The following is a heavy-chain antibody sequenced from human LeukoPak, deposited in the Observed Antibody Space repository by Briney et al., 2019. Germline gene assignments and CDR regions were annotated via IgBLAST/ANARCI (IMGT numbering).Heavy chain of an antibody. CDR1: GFPFSDYG. J-gene: IGHJ4*02. V-gene: IGHV3-30*02. CDR2: IRYDGSNK. Sequence: PGGSLRLSCATSGFPFSDYGMNWVRQAPGKGLEWVAFIRYDGSNKYYADSVKGRFTISRDNSKNTLYLQMNSLRAEDTAVYYCAKNRRNGDYEDYYFDYWGQGTLVTVSS. D-gene: IGHD4-17*01. CDR3: AKNRRNGDYEDYYFDY.